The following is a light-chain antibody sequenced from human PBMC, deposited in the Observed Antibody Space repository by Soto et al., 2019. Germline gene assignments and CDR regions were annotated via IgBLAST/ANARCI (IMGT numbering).Light chain of an antibody. CDR3: QQTNSFPLT. V-gene: IGKV1-12*01. CDR1: QNINNY. CDR2: GAS. Sequence: DIQMTQSPSSLSASVGVRVTITCQASQNINNYLNWYQQKPGKAPKLLIFGASSLQSGVPSRFSGNGSGTDFTLTISSLQPEDFATYSCQQTNSFPLTFGQGTRLEI. J-gene: IGKJ5*01.